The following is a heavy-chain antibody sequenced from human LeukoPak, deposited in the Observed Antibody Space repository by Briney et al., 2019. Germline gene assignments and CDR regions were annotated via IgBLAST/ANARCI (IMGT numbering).Heavy chain of an antibody. Sequence: SGTLSLTCTVSGGSISSGGYYWSWIRQHPGKGLEWIGYIYYSGSTYYNPSLKSRVTISVDTFKNQFSLKLSSVTAADTAVYYCARVLRDYYDSSGYYYEGNWFDPWGQGTLVTVSS. J-gene: IGHJ5*02. CDR2: IYYSGST. CDR1: GGSISSGGYY. V-gene: IGHV4-31*03. CDR3: ARVLRDYYDSSGYYYEGNWFDP. D-gene: IGHD3-22*01.